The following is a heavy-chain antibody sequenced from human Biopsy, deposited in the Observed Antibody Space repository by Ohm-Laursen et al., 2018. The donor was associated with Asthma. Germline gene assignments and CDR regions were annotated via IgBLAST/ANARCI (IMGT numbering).Heavy chain of an antibody. Sequence: SLRLSCTALGFAVSRDYMFWVRQAPGKGLEWVSSISSTSTYIYYADSVKGRFTISRDNAKNSLYLQMNSLRAEDTAVYYCSRDRGESGYDFGRYDYWGQGTLVTVSS. CDR3: SRDRGESGYDFGRYDY. V-gene: IGHV3-21*01. J-gene: IGHJ4*02. CDR2: ISSTSTYI. D-gene: IGHD5-12*01. CDR1: GFAVSRDY.